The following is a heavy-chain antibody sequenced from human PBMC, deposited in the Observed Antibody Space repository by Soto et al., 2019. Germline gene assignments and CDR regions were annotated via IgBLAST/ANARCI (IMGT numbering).Heavy chain of an antibody. CDR1: GGSISGGGCY. D-gene: IGHD3-3*01. CDR2: IYYSGST. Sequence: SETLSLTCTVSGGSISGGGCYWSWIRQPPGKGLEWIGYIYYSGSTYYNPSLKSRVTISVDTSKNQFSLKLSSVTAADTAVYYCARVSARRWLRFLDADDYWGQGTLVTVSS. J-gene: IGHJ4*02. CDR3: ARVSARRWLRFLDADDY. V-gene: IGHV4-30-4*01.